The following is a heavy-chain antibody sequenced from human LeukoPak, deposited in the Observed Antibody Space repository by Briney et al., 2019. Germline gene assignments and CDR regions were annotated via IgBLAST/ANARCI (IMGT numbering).Heavy chain of an antibody. CDR1: DVSISSNYW. Sequence: SETLSLTCAVSDVSISSNYWWNWVRQTPGQGLEWIGYLYYSGSTNYNPSLKSRVTISVDTSKNQFSLKLNSVTAADTAVYYCARRSGYYNYWFDPWGQGTLVTVSS. D-gene: IGHD3-9*01. J-gene: IGHJ5*02. CDR3: ARRSGYYNYWFDP. V-gene: IGHV4-4*02. CDR2: LYYSGST.